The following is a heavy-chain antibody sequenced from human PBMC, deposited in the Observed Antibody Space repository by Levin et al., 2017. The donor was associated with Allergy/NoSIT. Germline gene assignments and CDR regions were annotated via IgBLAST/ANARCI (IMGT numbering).Heavy chain of an antibody. CDR2: INHSGST. Sequence: SETLSLTCAVYGGSFSGYYWSWIRQPPGKGLEWIGEINHSGSTNYNPSLKSRVTISVDTSKNQFSLKLSSVTAADTAVYYCARGCHSGYFDYWGQGTLVTVSS. J-gene: IGHJ4*02. V-gene: IGHV4-34*01. CDR1: GGSFSGYY. D-gene: IGHD6-25*01. CDR3: ARGCHSGYFDY.